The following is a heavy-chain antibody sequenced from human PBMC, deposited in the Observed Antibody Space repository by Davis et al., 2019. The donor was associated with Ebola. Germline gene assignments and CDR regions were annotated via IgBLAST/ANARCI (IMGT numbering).Heavy chain of an antibody. CDR3: AKSDSSGYYPFDY. D-gene: IGHD3-22*01. CDR1: GFTFISYG. V-gene: IGHV3-30*02. Sequence: GESLKISCEASGFTFISYGMHWVRQAPGKGLEWVTFIQYDGSNKYYAESVKGRFTISRDNSKNTLYLQMNSLRAEDTAVYYCAKSDSSGYYPFDYWGQGILVTVSS. CDR2: IQYDGSNK. J-gene: IGHJ4*02.